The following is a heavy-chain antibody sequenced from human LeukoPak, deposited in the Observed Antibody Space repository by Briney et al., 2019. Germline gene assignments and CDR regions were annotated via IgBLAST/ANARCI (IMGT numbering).Heavy chain of an antibody. CDR3: ARPLRGRGGLLHEY. J-gene: IGHJ4*02. CDR2: ISSSSGTT. D-gene: IGHD2-15*01. V-gene: IGHV3-48*02. Sequence: GGSLRLSCAASGFAFDIYSMNWVRQAPGKGLEWVSYISSSSGTTHYADSVKGRFTISRDNAKNSLYLQMNSLRDEDTAVYYCARPLRGRGGLLHEYWGQGTLVTVSS. CDR1: GFAFDIYS.